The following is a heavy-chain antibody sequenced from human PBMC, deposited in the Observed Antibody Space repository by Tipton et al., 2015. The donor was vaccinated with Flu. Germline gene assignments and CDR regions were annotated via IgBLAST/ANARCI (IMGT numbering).Heavy chain of an antibody. CDR2: IYYAGGI. CDR3: ARGGGFDP. CDR1: ADSISSNY. Sequence: TLSLTCSVSADSISSNYWSWIRQSPGKGLEWIAYIYYAGGINYNPSLKSRATISVDTPRNQFSLKLSSVTAADTAVYYCARGGGFDPWGQGTLVTVSS. D-gene: IGHD3-16*01. J-gene: IGHJ5*02. V-gene: IGHV4-59*12.